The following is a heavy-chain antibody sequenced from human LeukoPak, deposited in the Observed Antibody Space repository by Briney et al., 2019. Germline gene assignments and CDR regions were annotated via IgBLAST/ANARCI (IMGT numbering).Heavy chain of an antibody. D-gene: IGHD2-2*01. CDR2: ISGSGSNT. CDR1: EFTFSSYA. J-gene: IGHJ4*02. Sequence: GGSLRLSCSASEFTFSSYARSWVRQAPGRGLEYVSAISGSGSNTFYADSVKGRFTISRDNSKNTLYLQMNSLRAEDTAVYYCVKDLPVVYCSSTSCSDYWGQGTLDTVTS. CDR3: VKDLPVVYCSSTSCSDY. V-gene: IGHV3-23*01.